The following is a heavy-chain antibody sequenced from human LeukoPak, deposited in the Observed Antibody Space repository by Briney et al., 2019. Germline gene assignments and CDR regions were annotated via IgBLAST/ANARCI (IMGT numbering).Heavy chain of an antibody. D-gene: IGHD1/OR15-1a*01. CDR3: AREAYNWNIDVFDI. J-gene: IGHJ3*02. CDR2: IKQDGSEK. V-gene: IGHV3-7*01. CDR1: GFTFSGAW. Sequence: PGGSLRLSCTASGFTFSGAWMTWVRQAPGKGLEWVANIKQDGSEKYYVDSVKGRFTISRDNAKNSLNLQMNSLRAEDTAVYYCAREAYNWNIDVFDIWGQGTLVTVSS.